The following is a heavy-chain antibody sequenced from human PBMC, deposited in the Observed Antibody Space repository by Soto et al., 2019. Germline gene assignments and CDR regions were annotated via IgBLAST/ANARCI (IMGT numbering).Heavy chain of an antibody. CDR2: IWYDGSNK. D-gene: IGHD3-16*01. J-gene: IGHJ6*02. CDR3: ARIPPDNFGLIMIIVDAYYGMDA. CDR1: GFTFSSYG. Sequence: GGSLRLSCAASGFTFSSYGMHWVRQAPGKGLEWVAVIWYDGSNKYYADSVKGRFTISRDNSKNTLYLQMNSLRAEDTAVYYWARIPPDNFGLIMIIVDAYYGMDAWAQGNTVPISS. V-gene: IGHV3-33*01.